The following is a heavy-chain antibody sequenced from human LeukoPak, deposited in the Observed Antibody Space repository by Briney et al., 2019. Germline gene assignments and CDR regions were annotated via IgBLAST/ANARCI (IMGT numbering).Heavy chain of an antibody. V-gene: IGHV3-33*01. Sequence: GRSLRLSCAASGFTFSSYGMHWVRQAPGKGLEGVAVIWYDGSNKYYADSVKGRFTISRDNSKNTLFLQMNSLRAEDTAVYYCARYSSDWKTFDYWGQGTLVTVSS. J-gene: IGHJ4*02. CDR3: ARYSSDWKTFDY. CDR1: GFTFSSYG. D-gene: IGHD6-19*01. CDR2: IWYDGSNK.